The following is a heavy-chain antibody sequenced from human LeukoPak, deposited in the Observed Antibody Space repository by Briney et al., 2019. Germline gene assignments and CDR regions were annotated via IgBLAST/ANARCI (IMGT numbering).Heavy chain of an antibody. Sequence: GGALRLSCAASGVTFSSYGMHWVRQAPGKGLEWVAVIWYDGGNKYYADSVYGRFTIYSDNSNNTPYLQMNRLRDEDTAVYYCARSLYVILAGPYGMDVCGKGPTVTVSS. CDR1: GVTFSSYG. J-gene: IGHJ6*04. CDR3: ARSLYVILAGPYGMDV. CDR2: IWYDGGNK. V-gene: IGHV3-33*01. D-gene: IGHD3-9*01.